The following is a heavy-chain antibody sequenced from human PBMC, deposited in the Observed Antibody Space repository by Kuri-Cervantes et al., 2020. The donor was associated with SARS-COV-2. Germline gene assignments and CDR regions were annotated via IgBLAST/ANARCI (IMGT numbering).Heavy chain of an antibody. J-gene: IGHJ3*02. CDR2: ISSSSSTI. CDR3: ARGYSSSPDAFDI. D-gene: IGHD6-6*01. V-gene: IGHV3-11*04. CDR1: GFTFSDYY. Sequence: GESLKISCAASGFTFSDYYMSWIRQAPGKGLEWVSYISSSSSTIYYADSVKGRFTISRDNAKNSLYLQMNSLRAEDTAVYYCARGYSSSPDAFDIWGQGTMVTVAS.